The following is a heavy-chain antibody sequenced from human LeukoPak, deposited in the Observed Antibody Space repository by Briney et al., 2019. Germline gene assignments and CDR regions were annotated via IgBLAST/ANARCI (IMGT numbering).Heavy chain of an antibody. D-gene: IGHD3-3*01. J-gene: IGHJ3*02. CDR1: GYTFTGYY. CDR2: INPNSGGT. Sequence: ASVKVSCKASGYTFTGYYMHWVRQAPGQGLEWMGWINPNSGGTNYAQKFQGRVTMTRDTSISTAYMELSRLRSDDTAVYYCARDTYYDFWSGRPRGAFDIWGQGTMVTVSS. V-gene: IGHV1-2*02. CDR3: ARDTYYDFWSGRPRGAFDI.